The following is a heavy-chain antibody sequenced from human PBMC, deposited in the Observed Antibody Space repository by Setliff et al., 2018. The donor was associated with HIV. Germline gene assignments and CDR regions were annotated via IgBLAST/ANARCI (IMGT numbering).Heavy chain of an antibody. Sequence: GGSLRLSCAASGFTFSTYSMNWVRQAPGKGLEWISYINREETTEWYADSVKGRFIISRDNAKNSLYLQMSSLRAEDTAVYFCVRDSRTGYFDSWGQGTLVTVSS. CDR1: GFTFSTYS. CDR2: INREETTE. V-gene: IGHV3-48*01. J-gene: IGHJ4*02. CDR3: VRDSRTGYFDS. D-gene: IGHD2-2*01.